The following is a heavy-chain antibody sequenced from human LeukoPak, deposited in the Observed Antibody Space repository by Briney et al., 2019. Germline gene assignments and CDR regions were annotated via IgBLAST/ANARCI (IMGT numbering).Heavy chain of an antibody. Sequence: GSSVKASCKASGGTFSSYAISWVRQAPGQGLEWMGGIIPIFGTANYAQKFQGRVTITADESTSTAYMGLSSLRSEDTAVYYCARGDNSSSWYGTWWFDPWGQGTLVTVSS. CDR2: IIPIFGTA. D-gene: IGHD6-13*01. CDR1: GGTFSSYA. V-gene: IGHV1-69*01. J-gene: IGHJ5*02. CDR3: ARGDNSSSWYGTWWFDP.